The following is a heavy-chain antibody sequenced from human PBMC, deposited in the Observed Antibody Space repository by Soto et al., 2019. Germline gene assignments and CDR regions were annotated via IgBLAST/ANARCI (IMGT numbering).Heavy chain of an antibody. J-gene: IGHJ5*01. CDR2: IYYSGST. CDR1: GGSISRYY. V-gene: IGHV4-59*01. CDR3: ARDPGSGSYYGWFDP. Sequence: SETLSLTCTVSGGSISRYYWNWIRQPPGKGLEWIGYIYYSGSTNYNPSLKSRVTISVDTSKNQFSLKLSSVTAADTAVYYCARDPGSGSYYGWFDPWGQGTMVTVSS. D-gene: IGHD3-10*01.